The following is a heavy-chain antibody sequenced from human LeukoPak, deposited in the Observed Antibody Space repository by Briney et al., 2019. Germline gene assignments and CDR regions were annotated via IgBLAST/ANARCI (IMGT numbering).Heavy chain of an antibody. CDR3: ARGSSGWYPDAFDI. CDR1: GGSISSYY. D-gene: IGHD6-19*01. J-gene: IGHJ3*02. CDR2: IYYSGST. Sequence: SETLSLTCTVSGGSISSYYWSWIRQPPGKGLEWIGYIYYSGSTNYNPSLKSRVTISVDTSKNQFSLKLSSVTAADTAVYYCARGSSGWYPDAFDIWGQGTMVTVSS. V-gene: IGHV4-59*12.